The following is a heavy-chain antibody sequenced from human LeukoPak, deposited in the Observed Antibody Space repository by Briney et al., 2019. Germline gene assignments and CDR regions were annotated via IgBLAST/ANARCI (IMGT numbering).Heavy chain of an antibody. CDR3: VSDALGESGAGGP. J-gene: IGHJ5*02. V-gene: IGHV3-21*01. CDR1: GFTFSAYT. CDR2: ISPTAISS. Sequence: PGGSLRLSCVGSGFTFSAYTMNWVRQAPGKGLEWVSSISPTAISSWNADSVKDRFTISRDNVRNSVSLQMNSLRGEDSDVYYCVSDALGESGAGGPWGLGTLVTVSS. D-gene: IGHD3-10*01.